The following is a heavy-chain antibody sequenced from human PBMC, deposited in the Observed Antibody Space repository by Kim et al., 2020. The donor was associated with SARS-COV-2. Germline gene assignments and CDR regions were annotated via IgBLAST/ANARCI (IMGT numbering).Heavy chain of an antibody. CDR2: ISSSSSYI. V-gene: IGHV3-21*01. D-gene: IGHD3-22*01. CDR1: GFTFSSYS. Sequence: GGSLRLSCAASGFTFSSYSMNWVRQAPGKGLEWVSSISSSSSYIYYADSVKGRFTISRDNAKNSLYLQMNSLRAEDTAVYYCASGYYYDSSGYYGNHGYWGQGTLVIVSS. CDR3: ASGYYYDSSGYYGNHGY. J-gene: IGHJ4*02.